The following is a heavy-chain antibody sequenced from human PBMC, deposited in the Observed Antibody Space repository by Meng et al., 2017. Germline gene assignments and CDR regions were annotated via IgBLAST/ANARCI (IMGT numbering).Heavy chain of an antibody. CDR1: GGSISSSSYY. V-gene: IGHV4-39*07. CDR3: ARDGLYGDYDSYWFDP. Sequence: GSLRLSCTVSGGSISSSSYYWGWIRQPPGKGLEWIGSIYYSGSTYYNPSLKSRVTISVDTSKNQFSLELSSVTAADTAVYYCARDGLYGDYDSYWFDPWGQGTLVTVSS. J-gene: IGHJ5*02. D-gene: IGHD4-17*01. CDR2: IYYSGST.